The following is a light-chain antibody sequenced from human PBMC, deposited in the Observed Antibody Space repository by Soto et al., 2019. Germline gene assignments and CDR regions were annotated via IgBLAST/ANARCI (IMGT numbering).Light chain of an antibody. CDR3: RQYNNWPPIT. Sequence: EIVMTQSPATLSVSPGERATLSCRASQSVSSNLAWYQQTPGQAPRLLIYAASTRATGIPARFSGSGSGTEFTLTISSLQSEDFAVYYCRQYNNWPPITFGQGTRLQI. J-gene: IGKJ5*01. CDR2: AAS. CDR1: QSVSSN. V-gene: IGKV3-15*01.